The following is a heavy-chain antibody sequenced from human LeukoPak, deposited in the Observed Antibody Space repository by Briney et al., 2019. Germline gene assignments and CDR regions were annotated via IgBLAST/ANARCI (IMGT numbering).Heavy chain of an antibody. J-gene: IGHJ4*02. CDR1: GFTFTSYS. CDR2: ISSSSSSI. CDR3: ASEIAADY. Sequence: PGRSLRLSCAASGFTFTSYSMNWVRQAPGQGLDRVSSISSSSSSIYYADSVKGRFTITSDNANTSLYQHMNSLRSEDTAVNYCASEIAADYWGRETLVSVSS. V-gene: IGHV3-21*01. D-gene: IGHD6-13*01.